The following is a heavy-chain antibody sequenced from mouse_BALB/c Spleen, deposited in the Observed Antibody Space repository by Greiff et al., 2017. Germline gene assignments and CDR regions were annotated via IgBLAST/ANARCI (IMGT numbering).Heavy chain of an antibody. D-gene: IGHD1-1*01. CDR2: IDPANGNT. Sequence: EVQLQQSGAELVKPGASVKLSCTASGFNIKDTYMHWVKQRPEQGLEWIGRIDPANGNTKYDPKFQGKATITADTSSNTAYLQLSSLTSEDTAVYYCASITTVVATKGYYAMDYWGQGTSVTVSS. V-gene: IGHV14-3*02. CDR1: GFNIKDTY. CDR3: ASITTVVATKGYYAMDY. J-gene: IGHJ4*01.